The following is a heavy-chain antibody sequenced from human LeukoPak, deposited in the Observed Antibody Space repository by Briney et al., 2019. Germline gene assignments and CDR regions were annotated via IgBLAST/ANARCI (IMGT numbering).Heavy chain of an antibody. Sequence: GGSLRLPRGASGFTVSTNYMSWVRQAPGKGLEWVSIIYSGGSTYYADSVKGRFTISRDNSKNTLYLQMNSLRAEDTAVYYCASYRYGSSFAFDIWGQGTMVTVSS. J-gene: IGHJ3*02. D-gene: IGHD6-6*01. CDR1: GFTVSTNY. CDR2: IYSGGST. V-gene: IGHV3-66*01. CDR3: ASYRYGSSFAFDI.